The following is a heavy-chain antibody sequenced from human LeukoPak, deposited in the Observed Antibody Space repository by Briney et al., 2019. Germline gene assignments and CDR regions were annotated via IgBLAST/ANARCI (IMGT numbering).Heavy chain of an antibody. D-gene: IGHD3-22*01. Sequence: SETLSLTCAVSGGSISSGGYSWSWIRQPPGKGLEWIGYIYYSGSTNYNPSLKSRVTISVDTSKNQFSLKLSSVTAADTAVYYRARATWLSVGLYYYDSSGYYYYFDSWGQGTLVTVSS. CDR1: GGSISSGGYS. CDR3: ARATWLSVGLYYYDSSGYYYYFDS. V-gene: IGHV4-61*08. J-gene: IGHJ4*02. CDR2: IYYSGST.